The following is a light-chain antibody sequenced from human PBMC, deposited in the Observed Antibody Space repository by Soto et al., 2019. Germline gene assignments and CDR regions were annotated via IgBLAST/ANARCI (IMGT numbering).Light chain of an antibody. Sequence: DIQMTQSPSSLSASVGDRVTITCRASQSISSYLHWYQQKPGKAPKLLIYAASSLQSVVPSRFSGSGSGTDFTLTISSLQPEDFATYYCQQSYSIPWTFGQGTMVEIK. CDR3: QQSYSIPWT. CDR2: AAS. V-gene: IGKV1-39*01. CDR1: QSISSY. J-gene: IGKJ1*01.